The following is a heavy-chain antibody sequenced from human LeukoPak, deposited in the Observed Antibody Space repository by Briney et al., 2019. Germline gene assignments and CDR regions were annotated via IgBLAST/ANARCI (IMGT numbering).Heavy chain of an antibody. Sequence: ASVKVSCKASGYTLSGYYMHWVRQAPGQGREWVGWINPNSGGTNCAQKFQGRVTITRDTSISTAYMEVTRLTSDDTAVYYCARGSFYASPNYLVDSWGQGTLITVSS. J-gene: IGHJ4*02. V-gene: IGHV1-2*02. CDR3: ARGSFYASPNYLVDS. CDR2: INPNSGGT. D-gene: IGHD2/OR15-2a*01. CDR1: GYTLSGYY.